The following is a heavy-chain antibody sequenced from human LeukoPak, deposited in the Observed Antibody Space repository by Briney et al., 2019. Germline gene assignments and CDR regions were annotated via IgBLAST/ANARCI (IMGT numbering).Heavy chain of an antibody. CDR2: INTDGSGT. V-gene: IGHV3-74*01. CDR3: ASFTNSAAFDI. Sequence: TGGSLRLSCAASGFTFRSSWMHWVRQAPGKGLVWVSRINTDGSGTIYADSVKGRSTISRDNAKNTLYLQMNSLRVEDTAVYYCASFTNSAAFDIWGQGTMVTVSS. CDR1: GFTFRSSW. D-gene: IGHD4-23*01. J-gene: IGHJ3*02.